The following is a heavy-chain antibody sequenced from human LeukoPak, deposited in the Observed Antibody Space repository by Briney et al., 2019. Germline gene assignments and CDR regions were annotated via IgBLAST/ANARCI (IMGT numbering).Heavy chain of an antibody. CDR2: IKRDGSQK. V-gene: IGHV3-7*01. CDR1: GFSFSSNW. CDR3: VSFYETY. D-gene: IGHD2-2*01. Sequence: PGWFLRLSCAAPGFSFSSNWMGWVRQAPGKGLEWVAHIKRDGSQKYYLDSVKGRFTISRDNAKNSLYLQMNSLRVEDTAVYYCVSFYETYWGRGTLVTVSS. J-gene: IGHJ4*02.